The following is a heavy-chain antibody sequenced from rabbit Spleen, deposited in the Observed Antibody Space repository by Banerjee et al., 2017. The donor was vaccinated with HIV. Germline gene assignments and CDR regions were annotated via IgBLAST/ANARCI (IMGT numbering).Heavy chain of an antibody. CDR2: IYAGSSGST. CDR3: ARDSGTSFSSYGMDL. V-gene: IGHV1S45*01. D-gene: IGHD8-1*01. Sequence: QEQLMESGGGLVKPEGSLKLSCTASGFSFSNKAVMCWVRQAPGKGLEWIACIYAGSSGSTYSATWAKGRFTLSKTSSTTVTLQMTRLTAADTATYFCARDSGTSFSSYGMDLWGPGTLVTVS. J-gene: IGHJ6*01. CDR1: GFSFSNKAV.